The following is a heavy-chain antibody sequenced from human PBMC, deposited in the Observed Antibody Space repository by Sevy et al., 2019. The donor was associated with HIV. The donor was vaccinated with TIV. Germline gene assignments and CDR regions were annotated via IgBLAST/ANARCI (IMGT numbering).Heavy chain of an antibody. J-gene: IGHJ4*02. V-gene: IGHV1-2*02. D-gene: IGHD3-3*01. CDR1: GYTFTGNY. CDR3: AREGYDLWSGYSAPYIDY. Sequence: ASVKVSCKTSGYTFTGNYIHWVRQAPGQGLEWMGWINTNSGDTGTKYAQKFQGRVTMTSDRSINTVYMDLTRLSPDATAVYHCAREGYDLWSGYSAPYIDYWGQGTLVTVSS. CDR2: INTNSGDTGT.